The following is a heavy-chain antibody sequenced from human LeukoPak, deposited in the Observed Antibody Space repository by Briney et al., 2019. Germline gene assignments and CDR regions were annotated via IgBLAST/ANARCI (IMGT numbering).Heavy chain of an antibody. CDR2: ISSNGGST. D-gene: IGHD2-2*01. V-gene: IGHV3-64D*06. CDR1: GFTFSSYS. Sequence: GGSLRLSCAASGFTFSSYSMNWVRQAPGKGLEYVSAISSNGGSTYYADSVKGRFTISRDNSKNTLYLQMSSLRAEDTAVYYCVKVLRAHCSSTSCYDYFDYWGQGTLVTVSS. CDR3: VKVLRAHCSSTSCYDYFDY. J-gene: IGHJ4*02.